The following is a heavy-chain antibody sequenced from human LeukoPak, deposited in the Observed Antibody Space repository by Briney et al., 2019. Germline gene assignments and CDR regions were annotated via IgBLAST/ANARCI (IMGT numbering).Heavy chain of an antibody. CDR3: ARDYDSSGYYYLPDY. D-gene: IGHD3-22*01. CDR1: GYTFTSYD. V-gene: IGHV1-8*01. CDR2: MNPNSGNT. Sequence: GASVKVSGKASGYTFTSYDINWVRQATGQGLEWMGWMNPNSGNTGYAQKFQGRVTMTRNTSISTAYMELSSLRSEDTAVYYCARDYDSSGYYYLPDYWGQGTLVTVSS. J-gene: IGHJ4*02.